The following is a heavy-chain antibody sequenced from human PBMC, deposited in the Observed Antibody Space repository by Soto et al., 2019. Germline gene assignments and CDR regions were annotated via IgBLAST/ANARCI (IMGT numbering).Heavy chain of an antibody. V-gene: IGHV4-30-4*01. CDR1: GCSISSGDYY. CDR3: ARDARITIFGVAHPGFDP. J-gene: IGHJ5*02. D-gene: IGHD3-3*01. CDR2: IYYSGST. Sequence: SETLSLTCTVSGCSISSGDYYWSWIRQPPGKGLEWIGYIYYSGSTYYNPSLKSRVTISVDTSKNQFSLKLSSVTAADTAVYYCARDARITIFGVAHPGFDPWGQGTLVTVSS.